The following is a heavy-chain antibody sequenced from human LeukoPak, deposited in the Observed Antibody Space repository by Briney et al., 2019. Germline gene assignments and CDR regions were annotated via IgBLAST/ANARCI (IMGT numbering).Heavy chain of an antibody. V-gene: IGHV3-74*01. CDR1: GFTFSTYE. CDR2: INSDGSST. J-gene: IGHJ4*02. CDR3: AREVRRGIAAAGGFDY. Sequence: GGSLRLSCAASGFTFSTYELNWVRQAPGKGLVWVSRINSDGSSTNYADSVKGRFTISRDNAKNTLYLQMNSLRAEDTAVYYCAREVRRGIAAAGGFDYWGQGTLVTVSS. D-gene: IGHD6-13*01.